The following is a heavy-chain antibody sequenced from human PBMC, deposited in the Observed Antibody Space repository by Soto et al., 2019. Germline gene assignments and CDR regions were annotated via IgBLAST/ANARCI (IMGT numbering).Heavy chain of an antibody. CDR2: IVPSLDTT. CDR3: ARWPRAPYTAASFAVDV. Sequence: ASVKVSCKASGCTFSGSGFSWVRQAPGQGLEWMGMIVPSLDTTNYAQKFQARVTITADEVTSTAYMELRSLRSEDTAVYYCARWPRAPYTAASFAVDVWGQGTRVTVSS. D-gene: IGHD2-21*02. V-gene: IGHV1-69*11. CDR1: GCTFSGSG. J-gene: IGHJ6*02.